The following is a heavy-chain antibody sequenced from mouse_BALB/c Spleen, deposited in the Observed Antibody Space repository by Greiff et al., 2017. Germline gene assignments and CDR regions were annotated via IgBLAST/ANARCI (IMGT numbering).Heavy chain of an antibody. CDR1: GFSLTSYD. CDR3: VSDQDYDYEAMDD. Sequence: VKLQESGPGLVAPSQSLSITCTVSGFSLTSYDISWMRQPPGKGLEWLGVIWPGGGTHYNSALMSRLSISQDNSKSQVFFQLNSLLTDDPAISYCVSDQDYDYEAMDDWGEGTSVTVSS. V-gene: IGHV2-9-2*01. J-gene: IGHJ4*01. D-gene: IGHD1-1*02. CDR2: IWPGGGT.